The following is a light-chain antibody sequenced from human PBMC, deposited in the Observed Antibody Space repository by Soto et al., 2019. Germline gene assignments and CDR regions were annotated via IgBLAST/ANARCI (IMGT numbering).Light chain of an antibody. J-gene: IGLJ1*01. CDR2: GNT. Sequence: QSVLTQPPSVSGAPGQRGTLSCTGSSSNIGSTYDVQWYQQLPGTAPKLLIHGNTDRPSGVPDRFSGSKSGTSASLAITGLQADDEADYYSQSYDDSLSVHYVFGTGTKVTVL. V-gene: IGLV1-40*01. CDR3: QSYDDSLSVHYV. CDR1: SSNIGSTYD.